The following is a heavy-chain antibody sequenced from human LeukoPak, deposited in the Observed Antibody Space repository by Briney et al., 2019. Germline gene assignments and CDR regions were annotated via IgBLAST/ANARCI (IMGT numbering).Heavy chain of an antibody. J-gene: IGHJ4*02. CDR2: IYSGGST. CDR1: GFTFNRNA. CDR3: ARTGYGKTYDY. V-gene: IGHV3-53*04. Sequence: GGSLRLSCAASGFTFNRNAISWVRQAPGKGLEWVSVIYSGGSTYYADSVKGRFTISRHNSKNTLYLQMNSLRAEDTAVYYCARTGYGKTYDYWGQGTLVTVSS. D-gene: IGHD5-12*01.